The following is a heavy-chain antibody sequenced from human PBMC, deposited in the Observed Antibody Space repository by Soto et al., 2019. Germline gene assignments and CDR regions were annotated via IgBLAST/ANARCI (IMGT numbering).Heavy chain of an antibody. CDR2: INSRSSSI. CDR1: GFTFSSYS. Sequence: EVQLVESGGGLVKPGGSLRLSCAASGFTFSSYSMTWVRQAPGKGLEWVSSINSRSSSIYYADSVKGRFTISRDNAKNSLYLQMNNLRAEDPAVYYCARNPSGDYWGQGTLVTVSS. V-gene: IGHV3-21*01. CDR3: ARNPSGDY. D-gene: IGHD3-10*01. J-gene: IGHJ4*02.